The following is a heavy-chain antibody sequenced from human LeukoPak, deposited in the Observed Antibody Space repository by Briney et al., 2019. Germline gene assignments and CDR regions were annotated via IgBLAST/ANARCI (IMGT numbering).Heavy chain of an antibody. J-gene: IGHJ5*02. D-gene: IGHD3-3*01. CDR2: ISAYNGNT. CDR3: ARVPDVHYDFWSGYYLGNWFDP. V-gene: IGHV1-18*01. CDR1: GYTFTSYA. Sequence: ASVKVSCKASGYTFTSYAISWVRQAPGQGLEWMGWISAYNGNTNYAQKLQGRVTMTTDTSTSTAYMELRSLRSDDTAVYYCARVPDVHYDFWSGYYLGNWFDPWGQGTLVTVSS.